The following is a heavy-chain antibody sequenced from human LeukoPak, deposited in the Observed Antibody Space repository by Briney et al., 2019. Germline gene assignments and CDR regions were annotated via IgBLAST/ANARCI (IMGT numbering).Heavy chain of an antibody. CDR3: AKKWSGDYDSSGINDAFDI. V-gene: IGHV3-30*18. J-gene: IGHJ3*02. D-gene: IGHD3-22*01. CDR1: GFTFSSYG. CDR2: ISYDGSNK. Sequence: PGGSLRLSCAASGFTFSSYGMHWVRQAPGKGLEWVAVISYDGSNKYYADSVKGRFTISRDNSKNTLYLQMNSLRAEDTAVYYCAKKWSGDYDSSGINDAFDIWGHGTMDTVSS.